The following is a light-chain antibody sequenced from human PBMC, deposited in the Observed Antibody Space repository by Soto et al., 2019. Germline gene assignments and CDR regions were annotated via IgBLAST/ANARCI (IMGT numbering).Light chain of an antibody. Sequence: QSALTQPASVSGSPGQSITISCTGTSSDVGGYNYVSWYQQHPGKAPKLMIYDVSNRPSGVSNRFSGSKSGNTASLTISGLQAEDEADYYCSSYTRSSTVAFGGGTKLTVL. CDR3: SSYTRSSTVA. CDR2: DVS. CDR1: SSDVGGYNY. V-gene: IGLV2-14*01. J-gene: IGLJ2*01.